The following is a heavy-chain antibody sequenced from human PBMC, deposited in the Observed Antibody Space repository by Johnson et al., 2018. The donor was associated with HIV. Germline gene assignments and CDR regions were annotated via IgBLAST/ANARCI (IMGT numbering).Heavy chain of an antibody. CDR3: AKDRSGSAGAFDI. D-gene: IGHD1-26*01. Sequence: QMLLVESGGGVVQPGRSLRLSCAASGFTFSSYGMHWVRQAPGKGLEWVAFILYDGSNKYYADSVKVRFTISRDNSKNTLYLQMKSLRAEDTAVYYCAKDRSGSAGAFDIWGQGTMVTVSS. CDR1: GFTFSSYG. J-gene: IGHJ3*02. V-gene: IGHV3-30*02. CDR2: ILYDGSNK.